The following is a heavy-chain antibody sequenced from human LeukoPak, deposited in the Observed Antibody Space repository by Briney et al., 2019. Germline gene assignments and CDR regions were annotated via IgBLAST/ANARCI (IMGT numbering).Heavy chain of an antibody. Sequence: GGSLRLSCSAFGFTFSSYAMRWVRQAPGKGLECVSVISSNGDSTYYADSVKGRFTISRDNSKNTLFLQMSSLRVEDTAVYYCVKAPAHYDILTALDYWGQGTLVTVSS. CDR2: ISSNGDST. CDR3: VKAPAHYDILTALDY. V-gene: IGHV3-64D*06. CDR1: GFTFSSYA. J-gene: IGHJ4*02. D-gene: IGHD3-9*01.